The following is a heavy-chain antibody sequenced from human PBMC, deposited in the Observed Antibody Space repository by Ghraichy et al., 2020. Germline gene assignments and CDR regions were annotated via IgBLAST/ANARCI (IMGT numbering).Heavy chain of an antibody. Sequence: GGSLRLSCAASGFTFSSYSMNWVRQAPGKGLEWVSSISSSSSYIYYADSVKGRFTISRDNAKNSLYLQMNSLRAEDTAIYYCARAHCSGGSCYWTDYWGQGTLATVSS. CDR3: ARAHCSGGSCYWTDY. D-gene: IGHD2-15*01. V-gene: IGHV3-21*01. J-gene: IGHJ4*02. CDR2: ISSSSSYI. CDR1: GFTFSSYS.